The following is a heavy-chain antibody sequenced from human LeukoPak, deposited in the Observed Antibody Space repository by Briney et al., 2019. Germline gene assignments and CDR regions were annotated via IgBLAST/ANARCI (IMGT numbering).Heavy chain of an antibody. CDR1: GYTFTGYY. CDR2: INPNSGGT. Sequence: ASVKVSCKASGYTFTGYYLHWVRQAPGQGLQWMGWINPNSGGTNYAQKFQGRVTMTRDTSISTAYMELSRLRSDDTAVYYCARGYYYDSSGYSPLGYWGQGTLVTVSS. V-gene: IGHV1-2*02. D-gene: IGHD3-22*01. J-gene: IGHJ4*02. CDR3: ARGYYYDSSGYSPLGY.